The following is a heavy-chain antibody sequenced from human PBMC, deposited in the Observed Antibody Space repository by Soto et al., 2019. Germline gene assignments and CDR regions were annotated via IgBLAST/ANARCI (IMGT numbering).Heavy chain of an antibody. CDR3: SVCSGGACHQNYGMDV. CDR1: GFTFSSCT. CDR2: ISPSTSHI. J-gene: IGHJ6*02. V-gene: IGHV3-21*01. Sequence: EVHLVESGGGLVKPGGSLRLSCAVSGFTFSSCTMNWLRQAPGKGLEWVSSISPSTSHIYYADSVKGRFTISRDNAKNSLFLQMNSLRAEDTAVYYCSVCSGGACHQNYGMDVWGQGTTVTVSS. D-gene: IGHD2-15*01.